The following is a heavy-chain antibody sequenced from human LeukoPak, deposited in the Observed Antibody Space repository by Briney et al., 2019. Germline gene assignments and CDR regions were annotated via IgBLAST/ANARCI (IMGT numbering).Heavy chain of an antibody. V-gene: IGHV1-46*01. CDR3: ARCYSGYDYGPVY. D-gene: IGHD5-12*01. CDR2: ISPSGGGT. J-gene: IGHJ4*02. CDR1: GYIISSYY. Sequence: ASVKVSCKASGYIISSYYIHWVRQAPGQGLEWMGIISPSGGGTSYAQRFQGRVSVARDTSTNIVYMELSGLRSEDTAIYYCARCYSGYDYGPVYWGQGTLVTVSS.